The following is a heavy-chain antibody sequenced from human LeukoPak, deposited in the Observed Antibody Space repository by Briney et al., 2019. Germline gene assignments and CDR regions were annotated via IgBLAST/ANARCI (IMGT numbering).Heavy chain of an antibody. D-gene: IGHD3-22*01. V-gene: IGHV3-74*01. J-gene: IGHJ4*02. CDR3: ARAFLSYYDSSGYYYEDLFDY. Sequence: GGSLRLSRAASGFTFSSYWMHWVRQAPGKGLVWVSRINSDGSSTSYADSVKGRFTISRDNAKNTLYLQMNSLRAEDTAVYYCARAFLSYYDSSGYYYEDLFDYWGQGTLVTVSS. CDR2: INSDGSST. CDR1: GFTFSSYW.